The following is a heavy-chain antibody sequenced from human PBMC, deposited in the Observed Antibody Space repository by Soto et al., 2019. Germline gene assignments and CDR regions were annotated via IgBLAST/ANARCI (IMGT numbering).Heavy chain of an antibody. J-gene: IGHJ5*02. D-gene: IGHD3-10*01. Sequence: ASVKVSCKASGYTFTSHVINWVRQAPGQGLEWMGWISTYNGNTHYAQNLQGRVSMTTDTSTTTAYMELRSLKSDDTAIYYCARDRPGISVIRAVKTYNYFDPWGQGTLVTVSS. CDR2: ISTYNGNT. CDR1: GYTFTSHV. CDR3: ARDRPGISVIRAVKTYNYFDP. V-gene: IGHV1-18*04.